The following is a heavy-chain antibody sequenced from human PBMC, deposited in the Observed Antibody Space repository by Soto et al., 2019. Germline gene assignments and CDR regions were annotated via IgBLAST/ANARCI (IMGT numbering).Heavy chain of an antibody. CDR2: TYYRSNWSN. J-gene: IGHJ6*02. V-gene: IGHV6-1*01. CDR3: AGVSWFRGMDV. D-gene: IGHD3-10*01. CDR1: GESVSSNSAA. Sequence: SQTLSLTSAISGESVSSNSAAWNWIRQSASRGLEWLGRTYYRSNWSNDYAISVKSRITINPDTSKNQFSLRLYSVTPEDTAVYYCAGVSWFRGMDVWGQGTPVTVSS.